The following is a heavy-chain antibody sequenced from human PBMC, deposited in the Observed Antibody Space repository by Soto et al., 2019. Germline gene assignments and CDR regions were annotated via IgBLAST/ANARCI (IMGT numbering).Heavy chain of an antibody. J-gene: IGHJ3*02. D-gene: IGHD3-22*01. CDR1: GFTVSSNY. CDR2: IYSGGST. CDR3: ARDFTLIKAKDSSDAFDI. V-gene: IGHV3-53*01. Sequence: PGGSLRLSCAASGFTVSSNYMSWVRQAPGKGLEWVSVIYSGGSTYYADSVKGRFTISRDNSKNTLYLQMNSLRAEDTAVYYCARDFTLIKAKDSSDAFDIWGQGTMVTVSS.